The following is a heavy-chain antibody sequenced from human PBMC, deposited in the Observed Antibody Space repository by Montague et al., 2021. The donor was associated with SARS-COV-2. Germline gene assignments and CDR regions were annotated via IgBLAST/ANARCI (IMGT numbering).Heavy chain of an antibody. CDR2: IHYSGSN. Sequence: SETLSLTCSVSGGSIGSYYWSWLWQPPGKGLEWIGHIHYSGSNTYSHSFKSRVTISIDTHKNQFSLKLSSVTAADTDVYYCARSLDTSGTNYLPYWGQGTLVTVSS. D-gene: IGHD3-10*01. CDR1: GGSIGSYY. CDR3: ARSLDTSGTNYLPY. V-gene: IGHV4-59*01. J-gene: IGHJ4*02.